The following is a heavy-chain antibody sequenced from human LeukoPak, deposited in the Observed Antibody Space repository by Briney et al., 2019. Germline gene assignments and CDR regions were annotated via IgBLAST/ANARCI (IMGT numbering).Heavy chain of an antibody. Sequence: PSETLSLTCTVSGGSVSSSSYYWSWIRQPPGKRLEWIGYIYYSGSTNYNPSLKSRVTISVDTSKNQFSLKLSSVTAADTAVYYCARHWDYGDYDSFDYWGQGTLVTVSS. D-gene: IGHD4-17*01. CDR2: IYYSGST. V-gene: IGHV4-61*01. CDR3: ARHWDYGDYDSFDY. CDR1: GGSVSSSSYY. J-gene: IGHJ4*02.